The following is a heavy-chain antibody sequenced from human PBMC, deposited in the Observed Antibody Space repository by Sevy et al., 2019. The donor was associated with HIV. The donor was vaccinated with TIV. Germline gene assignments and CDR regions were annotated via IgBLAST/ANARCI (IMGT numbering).Heavy chain of an antibody. J-gene: IGHJ4*02. D-gene: IGHD2-2*01. CDR2: FSFGCGKI. V-gene: IGHV3-23*01. CDR1: GFTFSNYA. Sequence: GGSVRLSCAASGFTFSNYAMSWVRQAPGKGLEWVSTFSFGCGKINYADSVKGRFTISRDNSKNTLYLQMNSLRAEDTAVYYCAREGCSKPHDYWGQGTLVTVSS. CDR3: AREGCSKPHDY.